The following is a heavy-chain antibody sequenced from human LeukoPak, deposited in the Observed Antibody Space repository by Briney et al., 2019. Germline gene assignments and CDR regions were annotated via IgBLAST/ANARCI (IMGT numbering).Heavy chain of an antibody. Sequence: GASLQICSEGADTTCIKYWIGGGRPLRGKGLEGVGIIYPSDSATRYSPAFEGHVTISPDTSITPAYLQWSSLKASDTAMYYCATSTTVLSYLTEYWGQGTLVTVSS. V-gene: IGHV5-51*01. D-gene: IGHD4-17*01. CDR2: IYPSDSAT. J-gene: IGHJ4*02. CDR1: DTTCIKYW. CDR3: ATSTTVLSYLTEY.